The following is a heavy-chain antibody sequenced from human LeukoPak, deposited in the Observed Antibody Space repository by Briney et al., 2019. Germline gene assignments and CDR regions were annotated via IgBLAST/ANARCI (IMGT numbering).Heavy chain of an antibody. J-gene: IGHJ4*02. Sequence: SETLSLTCTVSGGSISSYYWSWIRQPPGKGLEWIGYIYYSGSTNYNPSLKSRVTISVDTSKNQFSLKLSSVTAADTAVYYCAREGRGYSYGFDYWGQGTLVTVSS. CDR2: IYYSGST. CDR3: AREGRGYSYGFDY. D-gene: IGHD5-18*01. CDR1: GGSISSYY. V-gene: IGHV4-59*01.